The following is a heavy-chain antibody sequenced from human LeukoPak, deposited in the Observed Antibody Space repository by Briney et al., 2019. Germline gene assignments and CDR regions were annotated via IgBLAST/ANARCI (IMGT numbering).Heavy chain of an antibody. J-gene: IGHJ4*02. V-gene: IGHV4-39*01. CDR3: ARALRGLRGYYFDY. CDR2: IYYSGST. Sequence: SETLSLTCTVSGGSISRSRYYWGWIRQPPGKGLEWIGSIYYSGSTYYNPSLKSRVTISVDTSKNQFSLKLSSVTAADTAVYYCARALRGLRGYYFDYWGQGTLVTVSS. D-gene: IGHD4-23*01. CDR1: GGSISRSRYY.